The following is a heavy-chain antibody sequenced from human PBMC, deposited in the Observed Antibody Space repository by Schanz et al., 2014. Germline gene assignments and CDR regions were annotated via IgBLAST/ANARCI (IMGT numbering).Heavy chain of an antibody. CDR2: ISSGGTTI. J-gene: IGHJ4*02. V-gene: IGHV3-48*02. CDR3: AATTILAV. CDR1: GFSFSSYS. D-gene: IGHD3-3*01. Sequence: EVQLVESGGGLVQPGECLRLSCAVSGFSFSSYSMSWVRQAPGKGLEWIAYISSGGTTIYYADSVKGRFTISRDNAKSSLYLQMSGLRDGDTAVYYCAATTILAVWGQGTLVAVSS.